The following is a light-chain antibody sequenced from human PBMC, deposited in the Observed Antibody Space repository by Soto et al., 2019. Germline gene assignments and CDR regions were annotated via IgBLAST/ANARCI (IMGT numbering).Light chain of an antibody. Sequence: DIPMTQSPSTLSASVGDRVSITCRASESISSWLAWYQQKPGKAPKILINKASNLESGVPSRFSGSGSGTEFTLTISSLQPDEFATDYCQQYNTYPLTFGGGPKVEIK. CDR3: QQYNTYPLT. CDR2: KAS. CDR1: ESISSW. V-gene: IGKV1-5*03. J-gene: IGKJ4*01.